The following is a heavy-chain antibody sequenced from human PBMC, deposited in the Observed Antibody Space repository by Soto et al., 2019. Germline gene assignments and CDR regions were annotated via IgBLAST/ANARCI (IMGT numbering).Heavy chain of an antibody. CDR2: ISHDGTVK. D-gene: IGHD3-3*01. V-gene: IGHV3-30*03. CDR3: IPPFDP. Sequence: LGLSCAASRFTFRNYGMQWVRQAPGKGLEWVAVISHDGTVKYYADSVKGRFTISRDNFQNTLDLQMDSLRAEDTVFGLLIPPFDPWGQGTQGTVSS. CDR1: RFTFRNYG. J-gene: IGHJ5*02.